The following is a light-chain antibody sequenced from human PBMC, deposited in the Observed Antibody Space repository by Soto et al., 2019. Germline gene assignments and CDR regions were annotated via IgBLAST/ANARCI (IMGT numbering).Light chain of an antibody. Sequence: DIQMTQSPSSLSASVGDRVTITCRASQSISSYLNWYQQKPGKAPKXLIYAASSLQSGVPSRFSGSGSGTDVTITISSLQPEDFETYYCQQSYSTPITFGQGTRLDIK. CDR3: QQSYSTPIT. V-gene: IGKV1-39*01. CDR1: QSISSY. CDR2: AAS. J-gene: IGKJ5*01.